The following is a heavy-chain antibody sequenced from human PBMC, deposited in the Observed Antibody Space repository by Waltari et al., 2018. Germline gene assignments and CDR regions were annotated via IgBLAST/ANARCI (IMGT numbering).Heavy chain of an antibody. J-gene: IGHJ4*02. CDR3: ARGGAADGTGYDY. D-gene: IGHD6-13*01. CDR1: GGSISSGSDY. CDR2: IDPSGST. Sequence: QVQLQESGPGLVKPSQTLSLTCTASGGSISSGSDYWRWIRQPAGKGLECIGRIDPSGSTKYNPSLRSRVTIAKDTSENQLSLKLTTVTAADTAVYYCARGGAADGTGYDYWGQGTLVTVSS. V-gene: IGHV4-61*02.